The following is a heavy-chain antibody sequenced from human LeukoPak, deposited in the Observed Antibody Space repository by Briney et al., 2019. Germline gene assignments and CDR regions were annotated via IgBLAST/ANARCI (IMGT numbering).Heavy chain of an antibody. D-gene: IGHD6-13*01. CDR3: ASAAGPFDN. J-gene: IGHJ4*02. CDR2: IWYDGSNK. V-gene: IGHV3-33*01. Sequence: GGSLRLSCAASGFIFSDYGMHWVRQAPGKGLEWVAVIWYDGSNKYYADSVKGRFTISRDNSKNTLYLQMNSLRAEDTAVYYCASAAGPFDNWGQGTLVTVSS. CDR1: GFIFSDYG.